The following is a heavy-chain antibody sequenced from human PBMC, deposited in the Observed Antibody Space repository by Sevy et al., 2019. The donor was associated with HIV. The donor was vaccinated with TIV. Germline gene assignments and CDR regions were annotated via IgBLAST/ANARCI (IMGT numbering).Heavy chain of an antibody. V-gene: IGHV3-23*01. CDR2: ISGGGTIT. J-gene: IGHJ6*02. D-gene: IGHD6-13*01. CDR1: GFTFSNYA. CDR3: AKNPGMAATGLYGMDV. Sequence: GGSLRLPCAASGFTFSNYAMTWVRQAPGKGLEWVSTISGGGTITYYADSVKGRFTVSRDNSKNTLYLQMNSLRADDTAVYYCAKNPGMAATGLYGMDVWGQGTTVTVSS.